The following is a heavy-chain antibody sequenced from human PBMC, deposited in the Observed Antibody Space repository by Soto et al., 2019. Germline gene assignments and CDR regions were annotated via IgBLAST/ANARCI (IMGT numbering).Heavy chain of an antibody. D-gene: IGHD3-10*01. Sequence: EVQLVESGGDLVEPGGSLRLSCAASGFSFNKAWMTWVRQAPGKGLEWVGRIKSRTDGGATEYAPPVNDRFIISRDDSRNMVFLQMNSLKTEDTAVYFCTYLYREGPWGQGTLVTVSS. CDR3: TYLYREGP. CDR1: GFSFNKAW. J-gene: IGHJ5*02. V-gene: IGHV3-15*01. CDR2: IKSRTDGGAT.